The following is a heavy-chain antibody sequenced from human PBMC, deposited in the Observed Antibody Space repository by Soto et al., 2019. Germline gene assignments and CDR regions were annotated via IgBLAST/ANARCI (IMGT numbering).Heavy chain of an antibody. CDR3: AKDQKANVVVVAALFDY. J-gene: IGHJ4*02. CDR1: RLTFSNYT. CDR2: ISGSGGST. Sequence: GGSLRLSCAASRLTFSNYTMRWVRRAPGKGLEWVSAISGSGGSTYYADSVKGRFTISRDNSKNTLYLQMNSLRAEDTAVYYCAKDQKANVVVVAALFDYWGQGTLVTVSS. D-gene: IGHD2-15*01. V-gene: IGHV3-23*01.